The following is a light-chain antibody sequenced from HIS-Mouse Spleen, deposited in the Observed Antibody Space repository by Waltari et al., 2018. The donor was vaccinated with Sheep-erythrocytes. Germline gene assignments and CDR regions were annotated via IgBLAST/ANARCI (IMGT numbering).Light chain of an antibody. Sequence: DIQMTQSPSSLCASVGDRVTITCRASQSISSYLNWYQQKPGKAPKLLIYAASSLQSGVPSRFSGSGSVTDFTLTISSLQPEDFATYYCQQSYSTPQFTFGPGTKVDIK. CDR2: AAS. CDR3: QQSYSTPQFT. J-gene: IGKJ3*01. CDR1: QSISSY. V-gene: IGKV1-39*01.